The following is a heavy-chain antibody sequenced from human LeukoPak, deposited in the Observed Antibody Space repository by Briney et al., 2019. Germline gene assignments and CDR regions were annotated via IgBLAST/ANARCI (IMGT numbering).Heavy chain of an antibody. V-gene: IGHV3-30*03. Sequence: PGRSLRLSCAASGFTFSNHVMHWVRQAPGKGLEWVAVISYDGSNKYYADSVKGRFTISRDNSKNTLYLQMNSLRAEDTAVYYCARDRPGISVAGALDYWGQGTLVTVSP. D-gene: IGHD6-19*01. CDR3: ARDRPGISVAGALDY. J-gene: IGHJ4*02. CDR2: ISYDGSNK. CDR1: GFTFSNHV.